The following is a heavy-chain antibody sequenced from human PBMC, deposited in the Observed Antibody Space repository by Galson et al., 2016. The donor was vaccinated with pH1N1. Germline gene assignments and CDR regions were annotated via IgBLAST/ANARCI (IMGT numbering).Heavy chain of an antibody. CDR3: ARRYYFDY. J-gene: IGHJ4*02. CDR2: IDPSSGST. CDR1: GGTFSNSA. Sequence: SVKVSCKASGGTFSNSAVGWLRQAPGQGLEWMGIIDPSSGSTTYAQKFQGRVTMTHDTATNTVYMELSSLRSDDTAVYYCARRYYFDYWGQGTLVTVSS. V-gene: IGHV1-46*03.